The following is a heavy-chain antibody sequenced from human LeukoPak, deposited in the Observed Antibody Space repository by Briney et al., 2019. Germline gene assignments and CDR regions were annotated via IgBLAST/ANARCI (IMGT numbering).Heavy chain of an antibody. CDR3: ALRTGDY. J-gene: IGHJ4*02. CDR2: ISSSGAYI. CDR1: GFPFSTYD. Sequence: GGSLRLSCAASGFPFSTYDMNWVRQAPGKGLGWVSSISSSGAYIYYADSVKGRFTISRDNAKNLLYLQMNSLRAEDTAVYYCALRTGDYWGQGTLVTVSS. D-gene: IGHD1/OR15-1a*01. V-gene: IGHV3-21*01.